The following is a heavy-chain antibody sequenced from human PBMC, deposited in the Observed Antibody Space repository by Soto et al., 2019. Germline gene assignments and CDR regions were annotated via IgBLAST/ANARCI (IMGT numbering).Heavy chain of an antibody. J-gene: IGHJ5*02. CDR3: ARAPPFGYSSGWYGGWFDP. CDR1: GFTFSSYS. D-gene: IGHD6-19*01. V-gene: IGHV3-21*01. CDR2: ISSSSSYI. Sequence: PGGSLRLSCAASGFTFSSYSMNWVRQAPGKGLEWVSSISSSSSYIYYADSVKGRFTISRDNAKNSLYLQMNSLRAEDTAVYYCARAPPFGYSSGWYGGWFDPWGQGTLVTVSS.